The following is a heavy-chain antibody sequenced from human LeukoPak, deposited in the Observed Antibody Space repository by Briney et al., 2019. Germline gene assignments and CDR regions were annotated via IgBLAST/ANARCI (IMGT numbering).Heavy chain of an antibody. CDR2: INPNSGGT. CDR3: ARGEEVVVMGTDY. D-gene: IGHD2/OR15-2a*01. Sequence: ASVKVSCKASGYTFTSYDINWVRQATGQGLEWMGWINPNSGGTNYAQKFQGRVTMTRDTSISTAYVELSRLRSDDTAVYYCARGEEVVVMGTDYWGQGTLVTVSS. CDR1: GYTFTSYD. V-gene: IGHV1-2*02. J-gene: IGHJ4*02.